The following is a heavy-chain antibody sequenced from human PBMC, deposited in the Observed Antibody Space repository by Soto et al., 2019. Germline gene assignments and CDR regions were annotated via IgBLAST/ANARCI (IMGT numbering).Heavy chain of an antibody. CDR2: MNXXSXNX. V-gene: IGHV1-8*02. D-gene: IGHD2-8*01. CDR3: ARAKVEYAYGMDV. CDR1: GYTFTGYY. J-gene: IGHJ6*02. Sequence: ASVKGSCKASGYTFTGYYINWVRQATGQGLEWXGXMNXXSXNXGXAXXXXGRVTMTRNTSISTAYMELSSLRSEDTAVYYCARAKVEYAYGMDVWGQGTTVTVSS.